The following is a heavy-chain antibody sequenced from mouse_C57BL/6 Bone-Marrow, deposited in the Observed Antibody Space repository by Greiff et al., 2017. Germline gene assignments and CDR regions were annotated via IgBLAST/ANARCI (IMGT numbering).Heavy chain of an antibody. D-gene: IGHD1-1*01. J-gene: IGHJ1*03. Sequence: EVQLQQSGAELVRPGASVKLSCTASGFNIKDDYMHWVKQRPEQGLEWIGWIDPENGDTEYASKFQGKATITADTSSNTAYLQLNILTSEDTAVYYCTTDHYYGSSHCYFDVWGTGTTVTVSS. CDR3: TTDHYYGSSHCYFDV. CDR2: IDPENGDT. CDR1: GFNIKDDY. V-gene: IGHV14-4*01.